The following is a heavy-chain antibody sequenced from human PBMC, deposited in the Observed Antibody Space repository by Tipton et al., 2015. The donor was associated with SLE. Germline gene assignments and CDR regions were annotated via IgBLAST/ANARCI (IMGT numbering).Heavy chain of an antibody. D-gene: IGHD6-13*01. J-gene: IGHJ5*02. Sequence: QVQLVQSGSELKKPGASVKVSCKASGYTFTTYGISWVRQAPGQGLEWMGWISAYNGNTNYAQKLQGRVTMTTDTSTSTAYMELRSLRSDDTAVYYCVRGPGIAAAPNWFDPWGQGTLVTVSS. CDR2: ISAYNGNT. V-gene: IGHV1-18*01. CDR1: GYTFTTYG. CDR3: VRGPGIAAAPNWFDP.